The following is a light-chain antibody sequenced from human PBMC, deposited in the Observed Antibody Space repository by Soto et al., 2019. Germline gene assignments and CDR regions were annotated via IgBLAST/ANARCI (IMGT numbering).Light chain of an antibody. J-gene: IGLJ2*01. Sequence: QAVVTQEPSVTVSPGGTVTLTCGSSTGAVTSDRYPYWFQQQPGQVPRALIFDTTNTHSWTPARFSGSLLGDKAALTLSGAQPEDEADYYCLLHYSGGRRVFGGGTHLTVL. CDR2: DTT. CDR3: LLHYSGGRRV. V-gene: IGLV7-46*01. CDR1: TGAVTSDRY.